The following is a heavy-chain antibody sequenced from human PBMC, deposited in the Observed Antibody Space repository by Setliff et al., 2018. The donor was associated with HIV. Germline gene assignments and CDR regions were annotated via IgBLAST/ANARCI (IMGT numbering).Heavy chain of an antibody. CDR3: ARGTTATDYYYYMDV. J-gene: IGHJ6*03. CDR2: VEPQHCET. D-gene: IGHD4-17*01. V-gene: IGHV1-69-2*01. Sequence: ASVQVSCKASGYTSTDYYMHWVQQAPGKGLEWMGRVEPQHCETICAGKCQGRVTITADTSTDTAYMELSSLRSEDTAVYFCARGTTATDYYYYMDVWGKGTSVTVSS. CDR1: GYTSTDYY.